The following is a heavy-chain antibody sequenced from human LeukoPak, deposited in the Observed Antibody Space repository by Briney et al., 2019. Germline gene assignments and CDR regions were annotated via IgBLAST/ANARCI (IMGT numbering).Heavy chain of an antibody. CDR2: INHSGST. Sequence: SETLSLTCAVYGGSFSGYYWSWIRQPPGMGLEWIGEINHSGSTNYNPALKSRGTISVDTSNNQFSLKLSSVPAADPAVYYCARRPLYSRPFDYWGQGTLVTVSS. CDR1: GGSFSGYY. D-gene: IGHD6-13*01. CDR3: ARRPLYSRPFDY. V-gene: IGHV4-34*01. J-gene: IGHJ4*02.